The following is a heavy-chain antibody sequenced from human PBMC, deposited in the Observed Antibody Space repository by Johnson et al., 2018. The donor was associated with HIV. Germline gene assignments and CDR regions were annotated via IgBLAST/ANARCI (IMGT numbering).Heavy chain of an antibody. CDR3: AKVGAMVVTTRGEAVDI. V-gene: IGHV3-74*01. CDR1: AFSFSDYW. Sequence: VQLVESGGGLVQNGGSLRLSCEASAFSFSDYWMHWVRQAPGKGLVWVSRINGDGRSTTYADSVKGRFTISRDKSKNTLYLQMNSLRAEDTSVYYCAKVGAMVVTTRGEAVDIWGQGTMVTVSS. CDR2: INGDGRST. D-gene: IGHD4/OR15-4a*01. J-gene: IGHJ3*02.